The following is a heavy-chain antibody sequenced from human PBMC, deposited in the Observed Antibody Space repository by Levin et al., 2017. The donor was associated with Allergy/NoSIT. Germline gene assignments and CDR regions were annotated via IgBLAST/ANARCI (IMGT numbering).Heavy chain of an antibody. CDR3: ACLRERFVDF. CDR1: GDSIDTFY. V-gene: IGHV4-4*07. Sequence: SETLSLTCSVSGDSIDTFYWSWVRQPAGKGLEWIGAIDTSGNTRYNASLKSRVTLSVDMSKHQFSLALTSVTAADTAVYYCACLRERFVDFWGQGTLVTVSS. D-gene: IGHD3/OR15-3a*01. J-gene: IGHJ4*02. CDR2: IDTSGNT.